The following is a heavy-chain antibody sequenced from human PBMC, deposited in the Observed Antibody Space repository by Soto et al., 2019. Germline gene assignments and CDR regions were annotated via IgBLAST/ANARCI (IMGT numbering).Heavy chain of an antibody. CDR2: ISANGAIT. CDR3: AKDKYTDAVRKVWFFDY. Sequence: EVQLLESGGGLVKPGGSLRLSCAASGFAFSKYAMSWVRLAPGQGLEWVSSISANGAITDYADSVKGRFTISRDNFQNILSLQMDSLTGDDTDLYFCAKDKYTDAVRKVWFFDYWGRGTLVTVSS. V-gene: IGHV3-23*01. D-gene: IGHD2-2*02. J-gene: IGHJ2*01. CDR1: GFAFSKYA.